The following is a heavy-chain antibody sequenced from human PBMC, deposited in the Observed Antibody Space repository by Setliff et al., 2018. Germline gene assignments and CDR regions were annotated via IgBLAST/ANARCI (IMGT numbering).Heavy chain of an antibody. J-gene: IGHJ5*02. CDR2: IDPSGNT. V-gene: IGHV4-61*10. Sequence: PSETLSLTCTVSGGSISSGSNYWSWIRQPAGRGLEWIGHIDPSGNTNCHPSLKSRVTISVDTSKNQFSLKLSSVTAADTAVYYCARAAKYDSSGYYGFWFDPWGQGNLVTVSS. CDR3: ARAAKYDSSGYYGFWFDP. D-gene: IGHD3-22*01. CDR1: GGSISSGSNY.